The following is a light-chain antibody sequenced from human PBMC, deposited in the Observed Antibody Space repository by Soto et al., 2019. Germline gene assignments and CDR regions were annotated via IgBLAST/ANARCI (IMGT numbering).Light chain of an antibody. CDR3: QQYGSSLLT. CDR2: GAS. CDR1: QSVSDK. J-gene: IGKJ4*01. Sequence: EIVLTESPGTLSRSPGERATRSCRASQSVSDKLAWYQQKPGQAPRLLIYGASSRATGIPDRFSGSGSGTDFTLTISRLEPEDFAVYYCQQYGSSLLTFGGGTKVDIK. V-gene: IGKV3-20*01.